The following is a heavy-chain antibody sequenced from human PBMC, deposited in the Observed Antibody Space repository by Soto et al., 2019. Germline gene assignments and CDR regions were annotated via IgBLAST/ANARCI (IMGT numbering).Heavy chain of an antibody. D-gene: IGHD5-12*01. CDR1: GGSISSVGYY. V-gene: IGHV4-31*03. J-gene: IGHJ3*02. Sequence: QVQLQESGPGLVKPSQTLSLTCTVSGGSISSVGYYWSWIRQNPGKGLEWIGYIYYSGTTTYNPSLKSRLTISVDTSKNLFSLKLNSMTAADTAVYYCARDESATYAFDIWGQGTMVTVSS. CDR2: IYYSGTT. CDR3: ARDESATYAFDI.